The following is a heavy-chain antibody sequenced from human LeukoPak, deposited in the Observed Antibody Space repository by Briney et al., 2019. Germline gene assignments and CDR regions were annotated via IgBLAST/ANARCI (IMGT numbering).Heavy chain of an antibody. J-gene: IGHJ3*02. Sequence: SETLSLTCTVSGGSISSYYWSWIRQPAGKGLEWIGRIYYSGSTNYNPSLKSRVTISVDTSKNQFSLKLSSVTAADTAVCYCASTPAVGAKPGGAFDIWGQGTMVTVSS. CDR2: IYYSGST. D-gene: IGHD1-26*01. CDR3: ASTPAVGAKPGGAFDI. CDR1: GGSISSYY. V-gene: IGHV4-4*07.